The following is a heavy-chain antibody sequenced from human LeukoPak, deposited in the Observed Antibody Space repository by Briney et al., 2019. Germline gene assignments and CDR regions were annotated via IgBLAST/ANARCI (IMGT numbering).Heavy chain of an antibody. Sequence: SETLSLTCTVSGGSISSSSYYWGWIRQPPGKGLEWIGSIYYSGSTYYNPSLKSRVTISVDTSKNQFSLKLSSVTAADTAVYYCAREQGSYGRDRFDPWGQGTLVTVSS. CDR2: IYYSGST. D-gene: IGHD5-18*01. J-gene: IGHJ5*02. CDR1: GGSISSSSYY. CDR3: AREQGSYGRDRFDP. V-gene: IGHV4-39*02.